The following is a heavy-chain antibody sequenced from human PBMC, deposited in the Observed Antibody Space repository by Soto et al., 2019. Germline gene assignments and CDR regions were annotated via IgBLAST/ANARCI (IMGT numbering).Heavy chain of an antibody. V-gene: IGHV4-31*03. D-gene: IGHD5-12*01. CDR2: IYYTGDT. CDR3: RYSYGHSDSLDI. J-gene: IGHJ3*02. Sequence: PSETLSLTCTVSGGSISSHGYYWTWIRQHPGKGLEWIGFIYYTGDTHYNPSLESRTTISIDTSRKQLSLRLSSVTAADTAIYYCRYSYGHSDSLDIWGQGTTVTVSS. CDR1: GGSISSHGYY.